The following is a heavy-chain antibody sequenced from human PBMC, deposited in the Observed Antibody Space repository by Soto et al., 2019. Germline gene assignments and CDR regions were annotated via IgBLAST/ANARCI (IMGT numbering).Heavy chain of an antibody. Sequence: QVRLVQSGAEVKNPGASVKVSCKTSGYTFTNYGITWVRQAPGQGLEWMGWISPNNGNTNYAQKLQGRVTLTTDTSTSTAYMELRSLTSDDAAVYFCAIIFLASQFAYWGQGTLVTVSS. V-gene: IGHV1-18*01. J-gene: IGHJ4*02. D-gene: IGHD3-16*02. CDR1: GYTFTNYG. CDR2: ISPNNGNT. CDR3: AIIFLASQFAY.